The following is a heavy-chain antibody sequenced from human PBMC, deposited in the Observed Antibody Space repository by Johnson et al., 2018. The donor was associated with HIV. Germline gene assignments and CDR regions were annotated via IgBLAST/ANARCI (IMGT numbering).Heavy chain of an antibody. CDR3: AKDIRGSLGAFDI. D-gene: IGHD1-26*01. Sequence: VQLVESGGGLVQPGGSLRLSCTASGFTVSSNYMSWVRQAPGKGLEWVSVIYSGGSTYYADSVKGRFTISSDNAKNSLYLQMNSLRAEDTALYYCAKDIRGSLGAFDIWGQGTMVTVSS. J-gene: IGHJ3*02. CDR1: GFTVSSNY. V-gene: IGHV3-66*02. CDR2: IYSGGST.